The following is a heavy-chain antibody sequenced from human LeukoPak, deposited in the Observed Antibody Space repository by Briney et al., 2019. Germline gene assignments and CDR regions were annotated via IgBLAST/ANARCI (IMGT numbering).Heavy chain of an antibody. J-gene: IGHJ6*03. V-gene: IGHV3-21*01. Sequence: GGSLSLSCAASGFTFSSYSMNWVRQAPGQRLEWVSSISSSSSYIYYADSVKGRFTVSRDNAKNSLYLQMNSLRAEDTAVYYCASPWFGELLPLYYYMDVWGKGTTVTVSS. CDR2: ISSSSSYI. CDR1: GFTFSSYS. D-gene: IGHD3-10*01. CDR3: ASPWFGELLPLYYYMDV.